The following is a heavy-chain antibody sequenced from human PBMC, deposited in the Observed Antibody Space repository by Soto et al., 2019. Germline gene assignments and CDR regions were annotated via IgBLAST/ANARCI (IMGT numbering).Heavy chain of an antibody. D-gene: IGHD3-16*01. CDR2: IWYDGSNK. CDR3: ASQLGIRVIDL. Sequence: HCIRQVQGKGLEWVAVIWYDGSNKYYADSVKGRFTISRDNSKNTLYLQMNSLRAEDTAVYYCASQLGIRVIDLLVKRTLVTVSS. V-gene: IGHV3-33*01. J-gene: IGHJ5*02.